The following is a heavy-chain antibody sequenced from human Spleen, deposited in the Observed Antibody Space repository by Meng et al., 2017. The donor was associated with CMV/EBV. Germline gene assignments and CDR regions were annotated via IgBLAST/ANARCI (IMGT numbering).Heavy chain of an antibody. CDR3: ARGYSYGFAENWFDP. V-gene: IGHV1-2*02. CDR2: INPNSGGT. Sequence: QVQLGQSGAEVRKPGASVKVSCKASGYTFTGYYMHWVRQAPGQGLEWMGWINPNSGGTNYAQKFQGRVTMTRDTSISTAYMELSRLRSDDTAVYYCARGYSYGFAENWFDPWGQGTLVTVSS. D-gene: IGHD5-18*01. CDR1: GYTFTGYY. J-gene: IGHJ5*02.